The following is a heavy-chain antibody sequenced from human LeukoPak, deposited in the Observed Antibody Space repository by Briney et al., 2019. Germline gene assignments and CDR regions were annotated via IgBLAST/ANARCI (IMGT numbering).Heavy chain of an antibody. D-gene: IGHD4-17*01. CDR2: ISYDGSNK. J-gene: IGHJ6*02. CDR3: AKDLGYGDCGALYGMDV. V-gene: IGHV3-30*18. CDR1: GFTFSSYG. Sequence: GGSLRLSCAASGFTFSSYGMHWVRQAPGKGLEWVAVISYDGSNKYYADSVKGRFTISRDNSKNTLYLQMNSLRAEDTAVYYCAKDLGYGDCGALYGMDVWGQGTTVTVSS.